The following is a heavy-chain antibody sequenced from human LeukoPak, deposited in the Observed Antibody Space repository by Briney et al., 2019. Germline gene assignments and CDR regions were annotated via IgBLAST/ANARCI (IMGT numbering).Heavy chain of an antibody. D-gene: IGHD6-13*01. Sequence: SETLSLTCTVSGGSISSYYWSWIRQPPGKGLEWIGYIYYSGSTNYNPSLKSRVTISVDTSKNQFSLKLSSVTAADTAVYYCARGSIAAAGGYYYYYMDVWGKGTTVTVSS. J-gene: IGHJ6*03. CDR1: GGSISSYY. CDR3: ARGSIAAAGGYYYYYMDV. V-gene: IGHV4-59*01. CDR2: IYYSGST.